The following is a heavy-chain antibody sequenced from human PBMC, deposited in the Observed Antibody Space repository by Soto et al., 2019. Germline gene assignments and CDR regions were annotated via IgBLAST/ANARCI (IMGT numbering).Heavy chain of an antibody. CDR2: IYPGDSDT. J-gene: IGHJ5*02. CDR1: GYSFTSYW. Sequence: GESLKISCKGSGYSFTSYWIGWVRQMPGKGLEWMGIIYPGDSDTRYSPSFQGQVTISADKSISTAYLQWSSLKASDTAMYYCAREAQRRITIFGVVISNWFDPWGQGTLVTVSS. D-gene: IGHD3-3*01. CDR3: AREAQRRITIFGVVISNWFDP. V-gene: IGHV5-51*01.